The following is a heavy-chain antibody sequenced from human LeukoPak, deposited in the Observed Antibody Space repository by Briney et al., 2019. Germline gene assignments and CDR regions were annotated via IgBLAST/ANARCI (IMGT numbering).Heavy chain of an antibody. CDR1: GGSISSGGYS. J-gene: IGHJ4*02. Sequence: PSETLSLTCAVSGGSISSGGYSWSWIRQPPGKGLEWIGEINHSGSTNYNPSLKSRVTISVDTSKNQFSLKLSSVTAADTAVYYCARGPANLLWYSSGWLIFDYWGQGTLVTVSS. CDR2: INHSGST. V-gene: IGHV4-34*01. CDR3: ARGPANLLWYSSGWLIFDY. D-gene: IGHD6-19*01.